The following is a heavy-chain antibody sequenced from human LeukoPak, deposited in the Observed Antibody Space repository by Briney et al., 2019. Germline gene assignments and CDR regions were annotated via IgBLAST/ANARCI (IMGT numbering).Heavy chain of an antibody. CDR1: GFTFSSYS. Sequence: PGGSLRLSCAASGFTFSSYSVNWVRQAPGKGLEWVSSIGSTGTDRYYADSVKGRFTISRDNAKNSLYLQMNSLRAEDTAVYYCATETIGRHYDYWGQGTLLTVSS. D-gene: IGHD1-14*01. J-gene: IGHJ4*02. CDR3: ATETIGRHYDY. V-gene: IGHV3-21*01. CDR2: IGSTGTDR.